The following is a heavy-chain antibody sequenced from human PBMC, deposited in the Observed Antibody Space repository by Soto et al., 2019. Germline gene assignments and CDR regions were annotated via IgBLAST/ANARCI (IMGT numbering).Heavy chain of an antibody. CDR3: ARTYYDFWSGYPMVGSYYYYYMDV. CDR2: ISSSSSYI. D-gene: IGHD3-3*01. CDR1: GFTFSSYS. J-gene: IGHJ6*03. Sequence: GGSLRLSCAASGFTFSSYSMNWVRQAPGKGLEWVSSISSSSSYIYYADSVKGRFTISRDNAKNSLYLQMNSLRAEDTAVYYCARTYYDFWSGYPMVGSYYYYYMDVWGKGTTVTVSS. V-gene: IGHV3-21*01.